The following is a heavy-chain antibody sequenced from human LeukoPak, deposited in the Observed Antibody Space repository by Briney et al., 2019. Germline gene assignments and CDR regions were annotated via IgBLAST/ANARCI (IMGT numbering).Heavy chain of an antibody. CDR2: IYYSGST. CDR1: GGSISSGGYY. Sequence: SENLSLTCTVSGGSISSGGYYWSWIRQHPGKGLEWIGYIYYSGSTYYNPSLKSRVTISVDTSKNQFSLKLSSVTAADTAVYYCARDRVVRGTHPDVWGKGTTVTVSS. J-gene: IGHJ6*04. V-gene: IGHV4-31*03. CDR3: ARDRVVRGTHPDV. D-gene: IGHD3-10*01.